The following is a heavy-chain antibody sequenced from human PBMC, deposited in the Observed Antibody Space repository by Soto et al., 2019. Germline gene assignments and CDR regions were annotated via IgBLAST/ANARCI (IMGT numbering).Heavy chain of an antibody. J-gene: IGHJ6*02. Sequence: ASETLSLTCTVSGGSISSGDYYWSWIRQPPGKGLEWIGYIYYSGSTYYNPSLKSRVTISVDTSKNQFSLKLSSVTAADTAVYYCARDPYTAWFESDVWGQGTTVTVSS. CDR3: ARDPYTAWFESDV. CDR1: GGSISSGDYY. D-gene: IGHD2-2*02. V-gene: IGHV4-30-4*01. CDR2: IYYSGST.